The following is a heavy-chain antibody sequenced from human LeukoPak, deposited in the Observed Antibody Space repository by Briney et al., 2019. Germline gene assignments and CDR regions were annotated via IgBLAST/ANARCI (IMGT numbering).Heavy chain of an antibody. CDR2: IYSSGSP. D-gene: IGHD3-22*01. J-gene: IGHJ4*02. V-gene: IGHV4-4*09. CDR1: GGVIGSFY. CDR3: ARSSGYYQYYFDS. Sequence: SETLSLTCTVSGGVIGSFYWSWIRQPPGKGLEWIGYIYSSGSPTYNSSLGSRVTISVDASKNQFSLKLTSVTAADTAVYFCARSSGYYQYYFDSWGQGTLVTVSS.